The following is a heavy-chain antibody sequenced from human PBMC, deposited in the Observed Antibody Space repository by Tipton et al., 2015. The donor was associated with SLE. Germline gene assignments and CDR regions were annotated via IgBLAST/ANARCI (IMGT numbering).Heavy chain of an antibody. CDR2: INHSGST. CDR3: ARDSRAFDI. CDR1: GGSFSDYY. V-gene: IGHV4-34*01. J-gene: IGHJ3*02. Sequence: LRLSCAVYGGSFSDYYWSWIRQPPGKGLEWIGEINHSGSTNYNPSLKSRVTISVDTSKNQFSLKLSSVTAADTAVYYCARDSRAFDIWGQGTMVTVSS. D-gene: IGHD6-13*01.